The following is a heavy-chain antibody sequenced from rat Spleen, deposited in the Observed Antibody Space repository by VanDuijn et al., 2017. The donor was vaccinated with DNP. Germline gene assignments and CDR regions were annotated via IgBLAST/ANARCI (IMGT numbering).Heavy chain of an antibody. Sequence: EVQLVESGGGVVQPGNSLKLSCAASGFTFSDSAMAWVRQSPKMGLEWVATIIYDGSHTFYRDSVQGRLTISRDNAKTTLYLQMDSLRSEDTATYYCVTRGKYVGYDYWGQGVMVTVSS. CDR1: GFTFSDSA. D-gene: IGHD1-11*01. J-gene: IGHJ2*01. V-gene: IGHV5S10*01. CDR3: VTRGKYVGYDY. CDR2: IIYDGSHT.